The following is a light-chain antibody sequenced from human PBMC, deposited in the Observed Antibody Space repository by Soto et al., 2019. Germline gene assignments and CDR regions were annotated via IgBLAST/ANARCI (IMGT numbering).Light chain of an antibody. CDR1: QSIGKH. CDR3: QQGYSSPAT. V-gene: IGKV1-39*01. Sequence: DIQMTQSPSVLSASVGDRVPITCRARQSIGKHLNWYQQKPGKAPKFLIYGSSTLQSGVPSRFTGSGSGTDFTLTVNSLQAEDFATYYCQQGYSSPATFGQGTRLEIK. CDR2: GSS. J-gene: IGKJ5*01.